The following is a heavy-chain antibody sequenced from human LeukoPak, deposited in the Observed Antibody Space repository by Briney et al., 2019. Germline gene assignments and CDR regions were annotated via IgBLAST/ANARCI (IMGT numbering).Heavy chain of an antibody. CDR1: GYTFTGYY. V-gene: IGHV1-2*02. Sequence: ASVKVSCKASGYTFTGYYMHWVRQAPGQGLEWMGWINPNSGGTNYAQKFQGRVTMTRDTSISTAYMELSRLRSDDTAVYYCATHAGYSSSWSLLGYYYYYYGMDVWGQGTTVTVSS. D-gene: IGHD6-13*01. J-gene: IGHJ6*02. CDR2: INPNSGGT. CDR3: ATHAGYSSSWSLLGYYYYYYGMDV.